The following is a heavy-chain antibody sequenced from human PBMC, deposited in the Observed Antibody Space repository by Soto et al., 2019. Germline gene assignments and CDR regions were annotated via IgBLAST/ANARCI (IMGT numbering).Heavy chain of an antibody. D-gene: IGHD2-8*01. V-gene: IGHV2-70*11. CDR2: IDWDDDK. J-gene: IGHJ5*02. CDR1: WFPLHTKRMC. Sequence: GPTLMYHTQPVTLTCRFSWFPLHTKRMCVSWIRQPPGKALEWLARIDWDDDKHYSTSLKTRLTISKDTSKNQVTLTMTNMDPADTATYYCALTVKRYCSNGVCYLFDLWGQGTLVTVSS. CDR3: ALTVKRYCSNGVCYLFDL.